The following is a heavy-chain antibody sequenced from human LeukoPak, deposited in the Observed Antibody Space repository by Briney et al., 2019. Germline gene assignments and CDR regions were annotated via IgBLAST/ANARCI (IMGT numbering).Heavy chain of an antibody. Sequence: HTGGSLRLSCAASGFTFSSYAMSWVRQAPGKGLEWVSAISGSGGSTYYADSVKGRFTISSDNSKNTLYLQMNSLRAEDTAVYYCAKDRITIFGGAFDIWGQGTIVTVSS. CDR1: GFTFSSYA. D-gene: IGHD3-3*01. CDR2: ISGSGGST. V-gene: IGHV3-23*01. J-gene: IGHJ3*02. CDR3: AKDRITIFGGAFDI.